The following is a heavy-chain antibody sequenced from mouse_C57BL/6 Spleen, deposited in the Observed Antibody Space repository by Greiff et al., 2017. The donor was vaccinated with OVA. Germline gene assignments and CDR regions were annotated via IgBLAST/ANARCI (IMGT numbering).Heavy chain of an antibody. CDR2: NHPNSGST. V-gene: IGHV1-64*01. CDR1: GYTFTSYW. Sequence: VQLQQPGAELVKPGASVKLSCKASGYTFTSYWMHWVKQRPGQGLEWIGMNHPNSGSTNYNEKFKSKATLTVDKSSSTAYMQLSSLTSEDSAVYYCARNYGSSSYYYAMDYWGQGTSVTVSS. D-gene: IGHD1-1*01. CDR3: ARNYGSSSYYYAMDY. J-gene: IGHJ4*01.